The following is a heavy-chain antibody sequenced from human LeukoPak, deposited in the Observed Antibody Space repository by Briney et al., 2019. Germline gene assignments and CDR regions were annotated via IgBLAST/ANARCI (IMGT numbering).Heavy chain of an antibody. J-gene: IGHJ6*02. CDR2: ISAYNGNT. D-gene: IGHD6-19*01. CDR3: ARDQGWPTVYGMDV. V-gene: IGHV1-18*01. Sequence: ASVTVSCKASGGTFSSYAISWVRQAPGQGLEWMGWISAYNGNTNYAQKLQGRVTMTTDTSTSTAYMELRSLRSDDTAVYYCARDQGWPTVYGMDVWGQGTTVTVSS. CDR1: GGTFSSYA.